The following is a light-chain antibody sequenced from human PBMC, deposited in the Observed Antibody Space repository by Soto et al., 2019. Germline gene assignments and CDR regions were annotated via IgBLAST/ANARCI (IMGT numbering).Light chain of an antibody. Sequence: EMGLTKSPGTLSLSPGERATLSCRASQSVSSSYLAWYQQKPGQAPRVLIHGASSRATGIPDRFSGSGSGTDFTLTISRLEPEDFAVYFCQQYGNPPPNAFGQGTKVEIK. V-gene: IGKV3-20*01. CDR1: QSVSSSY. CDR2: GAS. J-gene: IGKJ2*01. CDR3: QQYGNPPPNA.